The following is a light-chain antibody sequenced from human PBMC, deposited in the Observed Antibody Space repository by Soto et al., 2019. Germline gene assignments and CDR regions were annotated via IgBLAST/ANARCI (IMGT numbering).Light chain of an antibody. J-gene: IGKJ1*01. V-gene: IGKV2-24*01. CDR1: QGLVYSDGNTY. CDR3: MQAAEFPWT. CDR2: QVF. Sequence: IVMTQTPLSSPVTVGQPASISCRSSQGLVYSDGNTYLSWLQQRPGQPPRLLIYQVFKRLSGVPDRFSGSGAGTDFTLKIRRVEAEDVGLYYCMQAAEFPWTFGQGTRVDIK.